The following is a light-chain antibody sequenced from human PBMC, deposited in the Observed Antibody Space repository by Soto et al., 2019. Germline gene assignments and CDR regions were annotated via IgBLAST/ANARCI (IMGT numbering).Light chain of an antibody. CDR2: EVS. CDR1: SSDVGSYNL. Sequence: QSALTQPASVSGSPGQSITISCTGTSSDVGSYNLVSWYQQHPGKAPKLMIYEVSKRPSGVSNRFSGSKSGNTASLTISGIQAEDEADYYCCSYAGSSTLVVFGGGTQLTVL. CDR3: CSYAGSSTLVV. J-gene: IGLJ2*01. V-gene: IGLV2-23*02.